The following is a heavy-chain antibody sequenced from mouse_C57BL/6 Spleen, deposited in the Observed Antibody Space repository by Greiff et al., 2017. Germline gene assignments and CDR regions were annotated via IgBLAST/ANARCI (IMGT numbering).Heavy chain of an antibody. CDR2: IYPSDSET. CDR3: ARSDNWGGGDF. V-gene: IGHV1-61*01. Sequence: QVQLQQSGAELVRPGSSVKLSCKASGYTFTSYWMDWVKQRPGQGLEWIGSIYPSDSETHYNQKFKDKATLTVDKSSSTAYMPLSSLTSEDSAVYCCARSDNWGGGDFWGQGTTLTVSS. D-gene: IGHD4-1*01. J-gene: IGHJ2*01. CDR1: GYTFTSYW.